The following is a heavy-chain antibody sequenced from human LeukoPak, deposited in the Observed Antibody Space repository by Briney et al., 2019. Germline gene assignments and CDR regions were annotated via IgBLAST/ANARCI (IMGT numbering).Heavy chain of an antibody. J-gene: IGHJ3*02. D-gene: IGHD2/OR15-2a*01. CDR3: ARDHPVTTFHAFDI. Sequence: GGSLRLSCAASGFTFSSYSMNWVRQAPGKGLEWVSSISSSSSYIYYADSVKGRFTISRDNAKNSLYLQMNSLRAEDTAVYYCARDHPVTTFHAFDIWGQGTMVTVSS. V-gene: IGHV3-21*01. CDR2: ISSSSSYI. CDR1: GFTFSSYS.